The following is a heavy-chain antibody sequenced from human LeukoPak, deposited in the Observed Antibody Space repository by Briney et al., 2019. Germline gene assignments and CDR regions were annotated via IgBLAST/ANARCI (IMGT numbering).Heavy chain of an antibody. CDR2: IYHSGST. V-gene: IGHV4-38-2*02. D-gene: IGHD3-22*01. J-gene: IGHJ4*02. CDR1: GYSISCGYY. CDR3: ARDFGGIYDSSGYYYFGD. Sequence: PSETLSLTCTVSGYSISCGYYWGWIRQPPGKGLEWIGSIYHSGSTYYNPSLKSRVTISVDTSKNQFSLKLSSVTAADTAVYYCARDFGGIYDSSGYYYFGDWGQGTLVTVSS.